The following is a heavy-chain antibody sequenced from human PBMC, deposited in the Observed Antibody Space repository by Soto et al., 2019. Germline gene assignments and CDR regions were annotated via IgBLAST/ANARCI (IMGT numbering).Heavy chain of an antibody. CDR1: GGSISGFY. CDR2: IYDGDSS. CDR3: ARAYYYTDGYSIDP. V-gene: IGHV4-59*01. D-gene: IGHD2-8*01. J-gene: IGHJ5*02. Sequence: QVQLQESGPGLVKPSETLSLTCTVSGGSISGFYWSWIRQSPGKGLEWLGYIYDGDSSNYNPSLDSRVIISVDTSKHQFYLWLSSVTAADTAVYYCARAYYYTDGYSIDPWGQGTLVTVSS.